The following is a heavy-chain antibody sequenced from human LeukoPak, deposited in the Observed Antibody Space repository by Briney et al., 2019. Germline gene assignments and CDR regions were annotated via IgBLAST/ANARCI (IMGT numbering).Heavy chain of an antibody. D-gene: IGHD3-22*01. CDR2: IYYSGST. CDR3: ARVGYYDSSGYYAGLFDY. J-gene: IGHJ4*02. CDR1: GGSISSYY. V-gene: IGHV4-59*01. Sequence: SETLSLTCTVSGGSISSYYWSWIRQPPGKGLEWIGYIYYSGSTNYKPSLTSRVTISVDTSKNQFSLKLSSVTAADTAVYYCARVGYYDSSGYYAGLFDYWGQGTLVTVSS.